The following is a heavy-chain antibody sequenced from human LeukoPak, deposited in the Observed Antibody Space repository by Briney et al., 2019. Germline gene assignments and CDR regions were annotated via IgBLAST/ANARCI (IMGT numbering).Heavy chain of an antibody. D-gene: IGHD7-27*01. CDR2: INHSVGT. CDR3: ARGGSPWGFRSPDDPYFDY. J-gene: IGHJ4*02. Sequence: SETLSLTCAVYGGSFSGYYWSWIRQPPGKGLEWIGEINHSVGTNYNPSLKSRVTISVDTSKNQFSLKLSSVTAADTAVYYCARGGSPWGFRSPDDPYFDYWGQGTLVTVSS. V-gene: IGHV4-34*01. CDR1: GGSFSGYY.